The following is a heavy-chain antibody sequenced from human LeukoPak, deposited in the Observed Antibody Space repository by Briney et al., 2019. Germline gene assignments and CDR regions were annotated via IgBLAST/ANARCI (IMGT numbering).Heavy chain of an antibody. CDR1: GYTFTGYY. CDR3: ARDDPPHGDYNY. V-gene: IGHV1-2*02. D-gene: IGHD4-17*01. J-gene: IGHJ4*02. CDR2: INPNSGDT. Sequence: APVKVSCKASGYTFTGYYMHWVRQAPGQGLEWMGWINPNSGDTNYAQKFQGRVTMTRDTSISTAYMELNRLRSDDTAVYYCARDDPPHGDYNYWGQGTLVTVSS.